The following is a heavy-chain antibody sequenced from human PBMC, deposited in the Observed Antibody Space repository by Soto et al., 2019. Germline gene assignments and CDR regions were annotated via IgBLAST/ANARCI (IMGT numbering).Heavy chain of an antibody. Sequence: GASVKVSCKVSGYTLTELSMHWVRQAPGKGPEWMGGFDPEDGETIYAQKFQGRVTMTEDTSTDTAYMELSSLRSEDTAVYYCATVPRWNYGEGDYWGQGTLVTVSS. CDR3: ATVPRWNYGEGDY. V-gene: IGHV1-24*01. D-gene: IGHD1-7*01. CDR1: GYTLTELS. CDR2: FDPEDGET. J-gene: IGHJ4*02.